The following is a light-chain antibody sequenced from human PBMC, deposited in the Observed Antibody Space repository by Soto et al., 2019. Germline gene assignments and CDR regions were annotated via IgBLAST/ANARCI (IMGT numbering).Light chain of an antibody. CDR2: AAS. V-gene: IGKV3-15*01. CDR3: QQYNNWPPWT. J-gene: IGKJ1*01. CDR1: QSVSSD. Sequence: EIVMTQSPVTLSASSGERVTLSCRASQSVSSDLAWYQQKPRQAPRLLIYAASTRATGIPARFSGSGSGTEFILTISSLQSEDSAVYYCQQYNNWPPWTFGQGTKVEIK.